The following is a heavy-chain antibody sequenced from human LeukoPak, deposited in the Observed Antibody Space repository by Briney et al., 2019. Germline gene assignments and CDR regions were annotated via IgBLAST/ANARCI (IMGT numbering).Heavy chain of an antibody. CDR3: GRGDGCVLDY. D-gene: IGHD5-24*01. V-gene: IGHV3-7*01. J-gene: IGHJ4*02. Sequence: GGSLRLSCAASGFTFSSHWMSWVRQAPGKGLQWVANIKQDGSDKYSVDAVKSRLTIYRDNAKNTLYLQMNSLRAEDTAVYYCGRGDGCVLDYWGQGTLVTVSS. CDR1: GFTFSSHW. CDR2: IKQDGSDK.